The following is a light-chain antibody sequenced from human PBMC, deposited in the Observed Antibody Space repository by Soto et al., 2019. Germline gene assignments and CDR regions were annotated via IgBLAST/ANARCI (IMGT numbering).Light chain of an antibody. CDR2: EVF. Sequence: QSALTQPASVSGSPGQSITISCTGTSSDVGTNKYVSWYQQHPGKAPQLIIYEVFNRPSGVSNRFSVPKSGNTASLTISGLQAEDEADYYCSSYTPTTWVFGGGTKLTVL. J-gene: IGLJ3*02. CDR3: SSYTPTTWV. CDR1: SSDVGTNKY. V-gene: IGLV2-14*01.